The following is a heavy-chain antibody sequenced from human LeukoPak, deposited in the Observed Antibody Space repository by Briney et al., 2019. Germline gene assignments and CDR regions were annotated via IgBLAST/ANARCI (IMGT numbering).Heavy chain of an antibody. Sequence: ASVKVSCKSSGYTFTSYYMHWVRQAPGQGLEWMGIINPSGGSTSYAQKFQGRVTMTRDTSTSTVYMELSSLRSEDTAVYYCARGKYSTSWYRDWFDPWGQGTLVTVSS. CDR2: INPSGGST. V-gene: IGHV1-46*01. CDR1: GYTFTSYY. J-gene: IGHJ5*02. CDR3: ARGKYSTSWYRDWFDP. D-gene: IGHD6-13*01.